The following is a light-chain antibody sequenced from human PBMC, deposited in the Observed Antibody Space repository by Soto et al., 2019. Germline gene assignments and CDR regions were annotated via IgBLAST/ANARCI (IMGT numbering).Light chain of an antibody. CDR2: GVS. Sequence: QSALTQPASASGSPGRSITISCTGTSSDVGGFNSVSWYQLYPGKAPKLIIYGVSNRPSGVSQRFSGSKSGNTASLTISGLRAEDEAEYYCSSYSDTTTRVFGTGTKVTVL. CDR3: SSYSDTTTRV. CDR1: SSDVGGFNS. J-gene: IGLJ1*01. V-gene: IGLV2-14*03.